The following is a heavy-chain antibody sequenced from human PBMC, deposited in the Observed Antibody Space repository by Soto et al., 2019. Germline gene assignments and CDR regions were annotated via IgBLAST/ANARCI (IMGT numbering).Heavy chain of an antibody. CDR2: INHSGSA. J-gene: IGHJ5*02. CDR3: ARAPYLPSVGIAVAGIPSP. Sequence: SETLSLTCAVYGGSFSGYYWSWIRQPPGKGLEWIGEINHSGSANYNPSLKSRLTISVDTSKDQFSLKLSSVTAADTAVYYCARAPYLPSVGIAVAGIPSPWGQGTLVTVSS. V-gene: IGHV4-34*01. D-gene: IGHD6-19*01. CDR1: GGSFSGYY.